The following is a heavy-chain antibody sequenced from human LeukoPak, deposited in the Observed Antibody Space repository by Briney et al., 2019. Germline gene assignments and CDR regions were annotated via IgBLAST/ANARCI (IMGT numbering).Heavy chain of an antibody. D-gene: IGHD3-10*01. CDR3: AKDQGRGLGSYSWGNFDY. CDR2: ISSSSSYI. J-gene: IGHJ4*02. Sequence: GGSLRLSCAASGFTFSSYSMNWVRQAPGKGLEWVSSISSSSSYIYYADSVKGRFTISRDNAKNSLYLQMNSLRAEDTAVYYCAKDQGRGLGSYSWGNFDYWGQGTLVTVSS. V-gene: IGHV3-21*04. CDR1: GFTFSSYS.